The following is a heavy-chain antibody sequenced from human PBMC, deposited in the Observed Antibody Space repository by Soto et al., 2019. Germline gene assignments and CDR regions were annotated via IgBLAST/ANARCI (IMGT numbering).Heavy chain of an antibody. J-gene: IGHJ1*01. D-gene: IGHD1-26*01. V-gene: IGHV3-23*01. CDR1: GFMFSAYA. CDR2: ISDSGAGT. Sequence: PGGSLRLSCVGSGFMFSAYAMTWVRQAPGKGLEWVSGISDSGAGTYFGEAVRGRCTVSGDKANNRLFLQMNSVRAEDTAVYYCAKDARRTGIVGQWVAWGQGTLVTVSS. CDR3: AKDARRTGIVGQWVA.